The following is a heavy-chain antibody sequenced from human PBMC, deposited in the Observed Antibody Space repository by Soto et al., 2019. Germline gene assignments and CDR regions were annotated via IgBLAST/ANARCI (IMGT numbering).Heavy chain of an antibody. CDR1: GFTLSGYD. CDR3: ARDRKDRGVITGDY. V-gene: IGHV3-48*03. D-gene: IGHD3-10*01. CDR2: ISSSGSPI. J-gene: IGHJ4*01. Sequence: PGGSLRLSCAASGFTLSGYDMNWVRQVPGKGLEWVSYISSSGSPIYYADSVKGRFTLSRDNAKNSLYLQMNSLRAEDTAVYYCARDRKDRGVITGDYCGHGTPVTVSS.